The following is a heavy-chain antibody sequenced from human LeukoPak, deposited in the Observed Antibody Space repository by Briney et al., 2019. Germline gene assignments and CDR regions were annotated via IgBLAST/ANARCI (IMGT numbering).Heavy chain of an antibody. J-gene: IGHJ2*01. Sequence: SETLSLTCTVSGVSISSSSYYWGWIRQPPGKGLEWIGSIYYSGSTYYNPSLKSRVTISVDTSKNQFSLKLSSVTAADTAVYYCARTNFYWYFDLWGRGTLVTVSS. D-gene: IGHD4/OR15-4a*01. V-gene: IGHV4-39*07. CDR2: IYYSGST. CDR3: ARTNFYWYFDL. CDR1: GVSISSSSYY.